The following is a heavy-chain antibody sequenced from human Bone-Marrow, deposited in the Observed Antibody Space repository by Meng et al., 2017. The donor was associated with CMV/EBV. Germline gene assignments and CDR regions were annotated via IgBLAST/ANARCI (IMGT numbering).Heavy chain of an antibody. CDR2: IPYDVSSK. CDR1: GFTFSSYA. Sequence: GGSLRPSCPASGFTFSSYAMHWVRQAPGKGLEWVAVIPYDVSSKYYADSVKGRFTISRDNSKNTLFLQMNSLRAEDTAMYYCAKDKSTFNYYDSCGYSLWGQGTLVTVSS. D-gene: IGHD3-22*01. J-gene: IGHJ4*02. V-gene: IGHV3-30-3*01. CDR3: AKDKSTFNYYDSCGYSL.